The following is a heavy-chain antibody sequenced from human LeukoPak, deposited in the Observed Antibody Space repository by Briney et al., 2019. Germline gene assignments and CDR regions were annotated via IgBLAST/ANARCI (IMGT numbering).Heavy chain of an antibody. CDR1: GDFISSGDYY. V-gene: IGHV4-30-4*01. CDR2: IYYSGST. CDR3: ARDHGYYGSGSYFDP. D-gene: IGHD3-10*01. Sequence: PSETLSLTCTVSGDFISSGDYYWSWIRQPPGKGLEWIGYIYYSGSTYYNPSLKSRVTISVDTSKNQFSLKLSSVTAADTAVYYCARDHGYYGSGSYFDPWGQGTLVTVPS. J-gene: IGHJ5*02.